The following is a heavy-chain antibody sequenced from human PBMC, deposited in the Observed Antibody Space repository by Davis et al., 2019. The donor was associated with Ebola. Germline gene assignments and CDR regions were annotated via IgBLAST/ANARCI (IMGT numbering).Heavy chain of an antibody. V-gene: IGHV4-4*02. J-gene: IGHJ4*02. CDR1: GFTVSSAW. D-gene: IGHD1-1*01. CDR3: ARCPDWNSQAGFDY. CDR2: INHSGST. Sequence: SCAASGFTVSSAWMNWVRQPPGKGLEWIGEINHSGSTNYNPSLKSRVTISEDTSKNQFSLSLTSVTAADTAIYYCARCPDWNSQAGFDYWGPGTLVTVSS.